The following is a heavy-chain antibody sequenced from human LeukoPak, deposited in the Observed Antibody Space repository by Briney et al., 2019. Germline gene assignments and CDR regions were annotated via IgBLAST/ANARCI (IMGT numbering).Heavy chain of an antibody. V-gene: IGHV3-21*01. J-gene: IGHJ4*02. D-gene: IGHD1-26*01. CDR2: ISSSSSYI. Sequence: RGSLRLSCTASGFTFSSYSMNWVRQAPVKGMEWVSSISSSSSYIYSADSAHQRFTISRDNTKNSMYLQMNSLRAEDTAVYYCARDFSGSYLIDYWGQGTLVTVSS. CDR3: ARDFSGSYLIDY. CDR1: GFTFSSYS.